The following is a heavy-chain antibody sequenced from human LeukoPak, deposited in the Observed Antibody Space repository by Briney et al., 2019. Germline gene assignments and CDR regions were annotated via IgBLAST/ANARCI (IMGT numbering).Heavy chain of an antibody. J-gene: IGHJ5*02. Sequence: ASVKVSCKASGVTFSSYAISWVRQAPGQGLEWMGRIIPIPGIANYAQKFQGRVTITADKSTSTAYMELSSLRSEDTAVYYCARAIAVAAMWWFDPWGQGTLVTVSS. CDR1: GVTFSSYA. CDR2: IIPIPGIA. D-gene: IGHD6-19*01. V-gene: IGHV1-69*04. CDR3: ARAIAVAAMWWFDP.